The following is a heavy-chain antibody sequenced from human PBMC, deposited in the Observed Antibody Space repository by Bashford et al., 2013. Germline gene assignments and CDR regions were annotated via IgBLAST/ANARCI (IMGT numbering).Heavy chain of an antibody. V-gene: IGHV5-51*06. Sequence: GESLKISCKGAGYSFTNHWIGWVRQMPGKGLEWMGIIYPADSHTIYSPSFQGQVNISADKSITTAYLQWSSLKASDTATYYCARTHCDGDCYSLDYFDFWGQGTQVTVSS. D-gene: IGHD2-21*02. J-gene: IGHJ4*02. CDR2: IYPADSHT. CDR1: GYSFTNHW. CDR3: ARTHCDGDCYSLDYFDF.